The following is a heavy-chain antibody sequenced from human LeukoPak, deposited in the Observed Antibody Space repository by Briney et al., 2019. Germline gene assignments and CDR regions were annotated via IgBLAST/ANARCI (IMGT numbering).Heavy chain of an antibody. J-gene: IGHJ4*02. CDR2: ISGSGGST. Sequence: GGSLRLSCAASGFTFSSYAMSWVRQAPGKGLEWVSAISGSGGSTYYADSVKGRFTISRDNSRNTLYLQMNSLRAEDTAVYYCAKSSITMIVVVTPQDYWGQGTLVTVSS. V-gene: IGHV3-23*01. D-gene: IGHD3-22*01. CDR3: AKSSITMIVVVTPQDY. CDR1: GFTFSSYA.